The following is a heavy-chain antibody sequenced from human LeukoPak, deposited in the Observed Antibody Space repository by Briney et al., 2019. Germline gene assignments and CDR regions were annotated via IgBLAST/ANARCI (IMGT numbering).Heavy chain of an antibody. J-gene: IGHJ1*01. V-gene: IGHV3-64*01. CDR1: GYTFTSYG. CDR2: ISSNGGRT. Sequence: GASVKVSCKASGYTFTSYGMHWVRQAPGKGLEYVSAISSNGGRTYYAKSVKGRFTISRDNSRNTLYLQMGSLRAEDMAVYYCATYYYDSGGFHFHHWGQGTLVTVSS. CDR3: ATYYYDSGGFHFHH. D-gene: IGHD3-22*01.